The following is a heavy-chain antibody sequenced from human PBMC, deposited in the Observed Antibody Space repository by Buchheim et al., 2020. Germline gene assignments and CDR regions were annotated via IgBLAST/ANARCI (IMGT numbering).Heavy chain of an antibody. J-gene: IGHJ4*02. CDR3: ARAYGYYYGSGSYYEPFDY. CDR2: INHSGST. Sequence: QVQLQQWGAGLLKPSETLSLTCAVYGGSFSGYYWSWIRQPPGKGLEWIGEINHSGSTNYNPSLKSRVTISVDTSKNQFSLKLSPVTAADTAVYYCARAYGYYYGSGSYYEPFDYWGQGTL. V-gene: IGHV4-34*01. D-gene: IGHD3-10*01. CDR1: GGSFSGYY.